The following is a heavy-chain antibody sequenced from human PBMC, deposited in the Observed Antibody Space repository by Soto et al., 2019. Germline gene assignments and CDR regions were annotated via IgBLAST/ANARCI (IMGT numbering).Heavy chain of an antibody. V-gene: IGHV3-53*01. CDR2: LYDVDGS. CDR1: GLTISGKKY. CDR3: ATWHEREHAYDV. Sequence: DVQLVESGGGLIQPGVSLRLSCAAFGLTISGKKYVAWVRQAPGKVLEWVSGLYDVDGSFYADSVRGRFTTSSDSSKTTVYLQMNDLRPDDTAVYYCATWHEREHAYDVWGQGTTVTVSS. D-gene: IGHD1-1*01. J-gene: IGHJ3*01.